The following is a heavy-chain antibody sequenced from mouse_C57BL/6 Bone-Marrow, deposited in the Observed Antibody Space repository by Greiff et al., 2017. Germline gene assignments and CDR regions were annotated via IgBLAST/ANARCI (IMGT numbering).Heavy chain of an antibody. CDR3: ARGVFDY. Sequence: EVMLVESGPGLAQPSQPLSLTCSVTGYSITSDYWNWIRKFPGNTLEYMGFISYSGSTYYNPSLTSRISISRDPSKNQYYLQLNSVTTEDTATYYCARGVFDYWGQGTTLTVSS. V-gene: IGHV3-8*01. CDR2: ISYSGST. J-gene: IGHJ2*01. CDR1: GYSITSDY.